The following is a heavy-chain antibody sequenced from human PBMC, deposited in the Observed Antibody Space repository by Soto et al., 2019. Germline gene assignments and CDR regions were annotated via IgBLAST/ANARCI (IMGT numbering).Heavy chain of an antibody. Sequence: QLRLQESGPGLVKPSETLSLTCTVSGGSISSANYYWGWIRQPPGKGLEWIGSMYSRGNTYYNPSLKSRVTGSVDTSKNHCSPKLSSGTAADTAGYYWARQPYDSRGYYYGTWGQGALVTVSS. CDR1: GGSISSANYY. J-gene: IGHJ5*02. CDR3: ARQPYDSRGYYYGT. V-gene: IGHV4-39*01. D-gene: IGHD3-22*01. CDR2: MYSRGNT.